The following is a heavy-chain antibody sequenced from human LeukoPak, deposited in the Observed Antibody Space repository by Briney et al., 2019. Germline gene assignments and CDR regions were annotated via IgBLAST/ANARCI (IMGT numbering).Heavy chain of an antibody. J-gene: IGHJ4*02. CDR1: GFTFSSYA. D-gene: IGHD2-2*01. CDR3: ARAPITSPFYFDY. V-gene: IGHV3-30*04. CDR2: ISYDGSNK. Sequence: PGGSLRLSCAASGFTFSSYAMHWVRQAPGKGLEGVAVISYDGSNKYYADSVKGRFTISRDNSKNTLYLQMNSLRAEDTAVYYCARAPITSPFYFDYWGQGTLVTVSS.